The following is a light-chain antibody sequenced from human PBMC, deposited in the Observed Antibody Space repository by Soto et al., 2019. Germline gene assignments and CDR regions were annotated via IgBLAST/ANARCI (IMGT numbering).Light chain of an antibody. V-gene: IGKV1-9*01. J-gene: IGKJ4*01. CDR1: QGISSY. Sequence: DIQLTQSPSFLSASVGDRVTITCRACQGISSYLAWYQQKPWKAPTLLIYAASTLQSGVPSRFSGSGSGTEFTLTIISLQPEDFATYYCQWLSFGGGTKVEIK. CDR3: QWLS. CDR2: AAS.